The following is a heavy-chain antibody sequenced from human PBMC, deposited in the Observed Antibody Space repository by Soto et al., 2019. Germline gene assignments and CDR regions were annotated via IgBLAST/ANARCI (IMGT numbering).Heavy chain of an antibody. J-gene: IGHJ5*02. CDR2: MNPGSGDT. V-gene: IGHV1-8*01. Sequence: ASVKVSCKASGYSFTNNDVSWVRQATGQGLEWMGWMNPGSGDTGYAQKFQGRVTMTRDISIATAYMELSSLRSDDTAIYYCARMETFGSLNWLDPWSQGTLVTVSS. CDR3: ARMETFGSLNWLDP. CDR1: GYSFTNND. D-gene: IGHD3-16*01.